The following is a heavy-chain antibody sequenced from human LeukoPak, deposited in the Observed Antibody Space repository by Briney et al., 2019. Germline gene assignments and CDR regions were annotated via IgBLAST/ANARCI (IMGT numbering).Heavy chain of an antibody. CDR2: IKSDGSST. CDR1: GFTFITYW. Sequence: AGGSLRLSCAAPGFTFITYWMHWVRQAPGKGLVWVSSIKSDGSSTSYADSVKGRFTISRDNAKNTLYLQMNSLRAEDTAVYYCARDRASHFDFWGQGTLVTVSS. J-gene: IGHJ4*02. CDR3: ARDRASHFDF. V-gene: IGHV3-74*01. D-gene: IGHD2-2*01.